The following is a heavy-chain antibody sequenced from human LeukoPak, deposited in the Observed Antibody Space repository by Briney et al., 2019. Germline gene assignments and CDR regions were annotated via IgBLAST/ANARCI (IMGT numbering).Heavy chain of an antibody. Sequence: SESLSLTCTVSGGSISSYYWSWVRQPPGKGLEWIGYIYYSGSTKHNPSVKGRVTISVDTSKNQFSLKLSSAAAADTAVYYCASLLGGYPYTYYFDYWGQGTLVTVST. CDR3: ASLLGGYPYTYYFDY. CDR1: GGSISSYY. D-gene: IGHD3-16*01. J-gene: IGHJ4*02. CDR2: IYYSGST. V-gene: IGHV4-59*01.